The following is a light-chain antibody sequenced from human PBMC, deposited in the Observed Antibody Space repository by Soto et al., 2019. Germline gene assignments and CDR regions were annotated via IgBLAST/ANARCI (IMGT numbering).Light chain of an antibody. CDR3: QSYDATNQV. CDR1: SGSIASNY. CDR2: EDN. Sequence: NFMLTQPHSVSVSPGKTVIISCTRSSGSIASNYVQWYQQRPGSSPTTVIYEDNQRPSGVPDRFSGSIDSSSNSASLTISGVETEDEADYFCQSYDATNQVFGGGTKLTVL. J-gene: IGLJ3*02. V-gene: IGLV6-57*01.